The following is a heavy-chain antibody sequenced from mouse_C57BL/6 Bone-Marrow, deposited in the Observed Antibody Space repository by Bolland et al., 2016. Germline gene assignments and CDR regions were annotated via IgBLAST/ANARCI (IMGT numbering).Heavy chain of an antibody. V-gene: IGHV1S12*01. Sequence: EKFKGKATLTADTSSSTVYMQLSSLTSEDSAVYFCARSLWLRRYFDYWGQGTT. D-gene: IGHD2-2*01. CDR3: RSLWLRRYFDY. J-gene: IGHJ2*01.